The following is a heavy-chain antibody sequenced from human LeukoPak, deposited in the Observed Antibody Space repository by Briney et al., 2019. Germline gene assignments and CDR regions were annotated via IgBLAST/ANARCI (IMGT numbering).Heavy chain of an antibody. Sequence: SETLSLTCTVPGGSISSYYWSWIRQPPGKGLEWIGYIYYSGSTNYNPSLKSRVTISVDTSKNQFSLKLSSVTAADTAVYYCARDKWELQKSGDDYYYYMDVWGKGATVTVSS. J-gene: IGHJ6*03. V-gene: IGHV4-59*01. D-gene: IGHD1-26*01. CDR2: IYYSGST. CDR1: GGSISSYY. CDR3: ARDKWELQKSGDDYYYYMDV.